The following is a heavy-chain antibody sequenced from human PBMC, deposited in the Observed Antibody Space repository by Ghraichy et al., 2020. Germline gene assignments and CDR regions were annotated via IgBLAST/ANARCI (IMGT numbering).Heavy chain of an antibody. Sequence: SVKVSCRASGGTFSSNVVTWVRQAPGQGLEWMGGIIPTFGTPNYAQKFKGRITITADESTSMAYMELSSLRSEDTAVYYCARRANWNHPQYGMDVWGQGTPVTVSS. D-gene: IGHD1-1*01. J-gene: IGHJ6*02. V-gene: IGHV1-69*13. CDR3: ARRANWNHPQYGMDV. CDR1: GGTFSSNV. CDR2: IIPTFGTP.